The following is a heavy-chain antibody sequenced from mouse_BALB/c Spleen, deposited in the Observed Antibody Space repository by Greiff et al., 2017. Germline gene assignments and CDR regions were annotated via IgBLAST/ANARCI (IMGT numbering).Heavy chain of an antibody. CDR2: IYPGDGDT. D-gene: IGHD2-2*01. V-gene: IGHV1-87*01. CDR3: ARRGGYDVRGAMDY. J-gene: IGHJ4*01. CDR1: GYTFTSYW. Sequence: VQLQQSGAELARPGASVKLSCKASGYTFTSYWMQWVKQRPGQGLEWIGAIYPGDGDTRYTQKFKGKATLTADKSSSTAYMQLSSLASEDSAVYYCARRGGYDVRGAMDYWGQGTSVTVSS.